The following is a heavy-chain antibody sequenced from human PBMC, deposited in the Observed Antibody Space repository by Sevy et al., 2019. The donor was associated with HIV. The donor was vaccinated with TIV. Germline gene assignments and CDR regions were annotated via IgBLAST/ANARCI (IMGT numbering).Heavy chain of an antibody. CDR1: GFTFSSYD. J-gene: IGHJ6*02. CDR2: IGTAGDT. D-gene: IGHD6-13*01. CDR3: ARGVGGRTAAGPDGMDV. Sequence: GGSLRLSCAASGFTFSSYDMHWVRQATGKGLEWVSAIGTAGDTYYPGSAKGRFTISRENAKNSLYLQMNSLRAGDTAVYYCARGVGGRTAAGPDGMDVWGQGTTVTVSS. V-gene: IGHV3-13*01.